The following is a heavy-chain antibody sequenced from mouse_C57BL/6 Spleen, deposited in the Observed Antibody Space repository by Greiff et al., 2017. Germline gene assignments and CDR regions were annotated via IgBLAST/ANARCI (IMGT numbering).Heavy chain of an antibody. J-gene: IGHJ1*03. CDR1: GFTFSSYT. CDR2: ISGGGGNT. V-gene: IGHV5-9*01. D-gene: IGHD1-1*01. Sequence: EVKLMESGGGLVKPGGSLKLSCAASGFTFSSYTMSWVRQTPEKRLEWVATISGGGGNTYYPDSVKGRFTISRDNAKNTLYLQMSSLRSEDTALYYCARGDYYGSSPYWYFDVWGTGTTVTVSS. CDR3: ARGDYYGSSPYWYFDV.